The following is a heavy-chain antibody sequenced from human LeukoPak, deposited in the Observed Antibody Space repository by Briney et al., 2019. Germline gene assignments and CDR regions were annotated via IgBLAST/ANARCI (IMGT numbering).Heavy chain of an antibody. Sequence: ASVKVSCKASGYTFTSHGISWVRQAPGQGLEWMGWISAYNGDTKYAQNLQGRVTLTTYTLTTTAYLELRSLTSDDTAVYYCVRDPSNTSGWKTWFDPWGQGTLVTVSS. V-gene: IGHV1-18*01. J-gene: IGHJ5*02. CDR3: VRDPSNTSGWKTWFDP. CDR2: ISAYNGDT. D-gene: IGHD6-19*01. CDR1: GYTFTSHG.